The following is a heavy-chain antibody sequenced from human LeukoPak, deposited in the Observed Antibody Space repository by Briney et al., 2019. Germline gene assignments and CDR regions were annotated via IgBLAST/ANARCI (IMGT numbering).Heavy chain of an antibody. J-gene: IGHJ4*02. V-gene: IGHV3-74*01. CDR1: GFTFSSYW. Sequence: GGSLRLSCAASGFTFSSYWMHWVRQAPGKGLVWVSRINSDGSKTTYADSVKGRFTIPRDNAKNTLYLQMISLRAEDAAVYYCARDVDFVDYWGQGTVVTVSS. CDR2: INSDGSKT. D-gene: IGHD3/OR15-3a*01. CDR3: ARDVDFVDY.